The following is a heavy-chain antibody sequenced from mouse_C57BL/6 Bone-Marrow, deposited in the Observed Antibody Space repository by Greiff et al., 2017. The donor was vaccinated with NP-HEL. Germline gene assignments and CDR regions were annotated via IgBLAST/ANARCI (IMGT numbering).Heavy chain of an antibody. CDR1: GFTFSSYA. Sequence: EVNLVESGEGLVKPGGSLKLSCAASGFTFSSYAMSWVRQTPEKRLEWVAYISSGGDYIYSADTVKGRFTISRDNARNTLYLQMRSLKSEDTAMYYCTREVYYEYDDGFAYWGQGTLVTVSA. D-gene: IGHD2-4*01. CDR2: ISSGGDYI. CDR3: TREVYYEYDDGFAY. J-gene: IGHJ3*01. V-gene: IGHV5-9-1*02.